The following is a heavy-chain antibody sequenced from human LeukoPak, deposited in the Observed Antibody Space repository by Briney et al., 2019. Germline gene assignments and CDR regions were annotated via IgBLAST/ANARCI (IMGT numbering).Heavy chain of an antibody. J-gene: IGHJ4*02. D-gene: IGHD3-9*01. CDR1: GYTFTSYG. CDR3: ARDYDILTGYYSPFDY. V-gene: IGHV1-18*01. Sequence: ASVKVSCKASGYTFTSYGISWVRQAPGQGLEWMGWISAYNGNTNYAQKLQGRVTMTTDTSTSTAYMELRSLRSGDTAVYYCARDYDILTGYYSPFDYWGQGTLVTVSS. CDR2: ISAYNGNT.